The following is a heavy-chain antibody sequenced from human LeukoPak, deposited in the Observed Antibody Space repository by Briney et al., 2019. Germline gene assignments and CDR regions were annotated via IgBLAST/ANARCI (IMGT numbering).Heavy chain of an antibody. CDR3: ARTDYSSSSMYYYYYMDV. CDR1: GFTFSSYW. V-gene: IGHV3-74*01. J-gene: IGHJ6*03. Sequence: GGSLRLSCAASGFTFSSYWMHWVRQAPGKGLVWVSRINTDGSSTSYADSVKGRFTISRDNAKNTLYLQMNSLRAEDTAVYYCARTDYSSSSMYYYYYMDVWSKGTTVTVSS. D-gene: IGHD6-6*01. CDR2: INTDGSST.